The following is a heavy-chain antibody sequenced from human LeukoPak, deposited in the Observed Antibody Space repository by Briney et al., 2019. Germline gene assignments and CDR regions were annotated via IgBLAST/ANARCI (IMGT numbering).Heavy chain of an antibody. CDR1: GYTFTTNG. V-gene: IGHV1-18*01. J-gene: IGHJ4*02. Sequence: GASVTVSYRASGYTFTTNGISWVRQAPGQGHEWIGWISAYNGNTNYAQKLQGRVTMTTDTSTTTAYMELRSLRSDDTAVYYCAREGSDCSGGSCYSVYYFDYWGQGTLVTVSS. CDR2: ISAYNGNT. D-gene: IGHD2-15*01. CDR3: AREGSDCSGGSCYSVYYFDY.